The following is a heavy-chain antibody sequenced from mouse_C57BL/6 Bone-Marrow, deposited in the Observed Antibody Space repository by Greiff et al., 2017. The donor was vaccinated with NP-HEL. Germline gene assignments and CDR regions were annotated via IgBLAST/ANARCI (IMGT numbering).Heavy chain of an antibody. D-gene: IGHD2-4*01. CDR3: ARRRYYDPLDY. J-gene: IGHJ4*01. CDR2: IYPGDGDT. Sequence: VQLQQSGAELVKPGASVKISCKASGYAFSSYWMNWVKQRPGKGLEWIGQIYPGDGDTNYNGKFKGKATLTADKSSSTAYMQLSSLTSEDSAVYFCARRRYYDPLDYWGQGTSVTVSS. V-gene: IGHV1-80*01. CDR1: GYAFSSYW.